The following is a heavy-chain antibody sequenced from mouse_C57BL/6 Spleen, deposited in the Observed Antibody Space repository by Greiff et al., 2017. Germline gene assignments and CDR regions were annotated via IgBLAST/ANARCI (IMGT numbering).Heavy chain of an antibody. Sequence: VHVKQSGPELVKPGASVKIPCKASGYTFTDYNMDWVQQSHGKSLEWIGDINPNNGGTIYNQKFKGQATLTVDTSSSTAYMELRSLTSEDTAVYYCARAQFITTVVAGDYFDYWGQGTTLTVSS. D-gene: IGHD1-1*01. J-gene: IGHJ2*01. V-gene: IGHV1-18*01. CDR3: ARAQFITTVVAGDYFDY. CDR1: GYTFTDYN. CDR2: INPNNGGT.